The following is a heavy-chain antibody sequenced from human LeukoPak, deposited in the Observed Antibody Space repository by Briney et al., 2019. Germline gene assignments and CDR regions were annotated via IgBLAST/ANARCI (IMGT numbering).Heavy chain of an antibody. V-gene: IGHV4-34*01. Sequence: PSETLSLTCAVYGGSFSGYYWSSVRQPPGKGLEWIGEINHSGSTNYNPSLKSRVTISVDTSKNQFSLKLSSVTAADTAVYYCPGGGYDSSGYPMPPGYWGPGTLVTVSS. D-gene: IGHD3-22*01. CDR3: PGGGYDSSGYPMPPGY. CDR2: INHSGST. J-gene: IGHJ4*02. CDR1: GGSFSGYY.